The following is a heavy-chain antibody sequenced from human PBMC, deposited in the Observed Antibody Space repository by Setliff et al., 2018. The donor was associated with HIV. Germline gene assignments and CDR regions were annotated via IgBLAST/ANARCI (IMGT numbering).Heavy chain of an antibody. CDR2: MNPNSGNP. V-gene: IGHV1-8*02. J-gene: IGHJ3*01. CDR3: ARGLRQNRSNSDCFDV. Sequence: ASVEVSCKASGYTFTTYDINWVRQAAGAGLDWMGWMNPNSGNPGYAERFQGRVTMTRETSISTVYMELTSLKPEDMAVYYCARGLRQNRSNSDCFDVCGQGTVVTVSS. CDR1: GYTFTTYD. D-gene: IGHD4-4*01.